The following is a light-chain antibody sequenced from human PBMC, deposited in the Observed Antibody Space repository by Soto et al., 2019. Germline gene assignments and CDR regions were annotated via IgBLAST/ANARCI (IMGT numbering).Light chain of an antibody. CDR3: SSYTASGNWM. Sequence: QSALTQPASVSGSPGQSITVSCTGTSSDVGGYNYVSWYQQHPGKAPKLMIYEVSNRPSGISNRFSGSKSDNTASLTISGLQAEDEADYYCSSYTASGNWMFGGGTKLTVL. V-gene: IGLV2-14*01. CDR2: EVS. CDR1: SSDVGGYNY. J-gene: IGLJ3*02.